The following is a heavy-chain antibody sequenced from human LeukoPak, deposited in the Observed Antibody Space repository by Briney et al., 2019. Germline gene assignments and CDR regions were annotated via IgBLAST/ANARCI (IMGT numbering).Heavy chain of an antibody. J-gene: IGHJ4*02. CDR1: GYTFTCYY. Sequence: ASVKVSCKASGYTFTCYYMHWVGQAPGQGREGMGWINPNSGDTNNAQKFQGRVTMTRDTSISTAYMELSRLRSDDTAVYYCARSTLGYCSGGSCYPGGYWGQGTLVTVSS. V-gene: IGHV1-2*02. CDR3: ARSTLGYCSGGSCYPGGY. D-gene: IGHD2-15*01. CDR2: INPNSGDT.